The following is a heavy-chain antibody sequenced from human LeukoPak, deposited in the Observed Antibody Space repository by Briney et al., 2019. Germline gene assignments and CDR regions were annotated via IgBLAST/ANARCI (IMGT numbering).Heavy chain of an antibody. V-gene: IGHV3-23*01. CDR2: ISGSGGST. Sequence: GGSLRLSCAASGFTFSSYAMSWVRQAPGKGLEWVSAISGSGGSTYYADSVKGRFTISRDNSKNTLYLQMNSLRAEDMAVYYCARDGRGISAAGSPYGMDVWGQGTTVTVSS. D-gene: IGHD6-13*01. CDR1: GFTFSSYA. CDR3: ARDGRGISAAGSPYGMDV. J-gene: IGHJ6*02.